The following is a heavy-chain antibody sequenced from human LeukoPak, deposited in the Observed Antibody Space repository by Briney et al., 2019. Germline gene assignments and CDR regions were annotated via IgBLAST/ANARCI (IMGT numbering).Heavy chain of an antibody. V-gene: IGHV3-21*01. D-gene: IGHD6-19*01. J-gene: IGHJ4*02. CDR3: ARDGWVDY. CDR1: GFTFNSYS. Sequence: KAGGSLRLSCAASGFTFNSYSMNWVRQAPGKGLEWVSSIGSSSHYMYHADSVKGRFTISRDNANNSLYLQMNSLRAEDTAVYYCARDGWVDYWGQGTLVTVSS. CDR2: IGSSSHYM.